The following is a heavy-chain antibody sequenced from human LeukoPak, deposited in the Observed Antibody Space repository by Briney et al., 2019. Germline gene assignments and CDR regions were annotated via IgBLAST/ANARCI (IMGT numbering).Heavy chain of an antibody. D-gene: IGHD4-11*01. CDR2: IYHSGST. CDR1: GGSTSSGGYS. Sequence: SETLSLTCAVSGGSTSSGGYSWSWIRQPPGKGLEWIGYIYHSGSTYYNPSLKSRVTISVDRSKNQFSLKLSSVTAADTAVYYCAQHDYSNYGYFDYWGQGTLVTVSS. J-gene: IGHJ4*02. V-gene: IGHV4-30-2*02. CDR3: AQHDYSNYGYFDY.